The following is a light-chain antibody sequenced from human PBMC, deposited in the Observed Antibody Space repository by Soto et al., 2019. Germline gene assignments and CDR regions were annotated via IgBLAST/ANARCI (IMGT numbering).Light chain of an antibody. V-gene: IGLV2-14*01. Sequence: QSALTQPASVSGSPGQSITISCTGTSSDVGGYNYVSWYQQHPGKAPKLMIYDVSNRPSGVSNRFSGSKSGNTASLTISGLQDEDDADYYCSSYTGSSTPLVFGGGTKLTVL. CDR3: SSYTGSSTPLV. J-gene: IGLJ2*01. CDR1: SSDVGGYNY. CDR2: DVS.